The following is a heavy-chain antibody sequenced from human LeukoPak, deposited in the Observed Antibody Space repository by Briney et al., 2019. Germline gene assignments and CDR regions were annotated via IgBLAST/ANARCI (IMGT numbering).Heavy chain of an antibody. CDR3: ARDYYDLWSGTYNWFDP. D-gene: IGHD3-3*01. CDR2: IYTSGST. J-gene: IGHJ5*02. V-gene: IGHV4-4*07. CDR1: GGSISSYY. Sequence: SETLSLTCTVSGGSISSYYWSWIRQPAGKGLEWIGRIYTSGSTNYNPSLKSRVTMSVDTSKNQFSLKLSSVTAADTAVYYCARDYYDLWSGTYNWFDPWGQGTLVTVSS.